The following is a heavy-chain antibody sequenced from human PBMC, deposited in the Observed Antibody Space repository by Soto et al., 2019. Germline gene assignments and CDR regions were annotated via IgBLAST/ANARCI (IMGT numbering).Heavy chain of an antibody. Sequence: ASVKVSFKASGYTFTSYAMHWVRQAPGQRLEWMGWINAGNGNTEYSQKFQGRVTITRDTSASTAYMELSSLRSEDTAVYYCGRWDITTYMAAAGTRVVDYWGQGTLVTVS. CDR2: INAGNGNT. CDR1: GYTFTSYA. V-gene: IGHV1-3*01. J-gene: IGHJ4*02. CDR3: GRWDITTYMAAAGTRVVDY. D-gene: IGHD6-13*01.